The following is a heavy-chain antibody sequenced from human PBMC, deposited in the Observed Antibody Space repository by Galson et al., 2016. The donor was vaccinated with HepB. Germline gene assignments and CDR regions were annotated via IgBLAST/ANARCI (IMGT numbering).Heavy chain of an antibody. V-gene: IGHV1-46*01. CDR1: GYTFTSYY. CDR2: INPSGGST. Sequence: SVKVSCKASGYTFTSYYMHWVRQAPGQGLEWMGKINPSGGSTRYAQKFQGRVTMTRDTSTSTVYMELRSLRSEDTAVYYCARGTVTPFHYYYDYMDVWGKGTTVTVSS. J-gene: IGHJ6*03. D-gene: IGHD4-17*01. CDR3: ARGTVTPFHYYYDYMDV.